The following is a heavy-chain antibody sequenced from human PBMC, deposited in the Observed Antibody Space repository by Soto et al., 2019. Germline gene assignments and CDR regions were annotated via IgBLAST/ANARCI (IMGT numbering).Heavy chain of an antibody. J-gene: IGHJ4*02. V-gene: IGHV3-30*18. CDR3: AKDGARSTWQDY. CDR2: ISYDGSNK. Sequence: GGSLRLSSTASGFTFSSYGMHWVRQAPGKGLEWVAVISYDGSNKYYADSVKGRFTISRDNSKNTLYLQMNSLRAEDTAVYYCAKDGARSTWQDYWGQGTLVTVSS. CDR1: GFTFSSYG. D-gene: IGHD4-17*01.